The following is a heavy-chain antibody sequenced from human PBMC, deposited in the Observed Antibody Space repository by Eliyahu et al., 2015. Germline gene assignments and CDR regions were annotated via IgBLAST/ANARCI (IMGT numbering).Heavy chain of an antibody. D-gene: IGHD2-2*01. Sequence: QVQLQQWGAGLLKPSETLSXTCAVYGGSFSGYYWSWIRQPPGKGLEWIGEINHSGSTNYNPSLKSRVTISVDTSKNQFSLKLSSVTAADTAVYYCASLPVVPAARTNWFDPWGQGTLVTVSS. CDR1: GGSFSGYY. V-gene: IGHV4-34*01. CDR3: ASLPVVPAARTNWFDP. J-gene: IGHJ5*02. CDR2: INHSGST.